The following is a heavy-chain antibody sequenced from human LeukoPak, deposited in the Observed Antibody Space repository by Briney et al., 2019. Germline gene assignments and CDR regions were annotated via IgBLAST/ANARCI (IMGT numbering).Heavy chain of an antibody. V-gene: IGHV4-30-4*08. CDR2: IYYSGST. Sequence: TLSLTCTVSGGSISSGDYYWSWIRQPPGKGLEWIGYIYYSGSTYYNPSLKSRVTISVDTSKNQFSLKLSSVTAADTAVYYCAREVGSADDNHSITIFPIDPWGQGTLVTVSS. J-gene: IGHJ5*02. D-gene: IGHD3-3*01. CDR1: GGSISSGDYY. CDR3: AREVGSADDNHSITIFPIDP.